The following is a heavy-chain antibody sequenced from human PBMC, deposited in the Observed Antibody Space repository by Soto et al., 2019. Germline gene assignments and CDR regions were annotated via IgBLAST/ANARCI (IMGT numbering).Heavy chain of an antibody. CDR1: GFTCSSYG. D-gene: IGHD2-15*01. V-gene: IGHV3-33*01. J-gene: IGHJ5*02. Sequence: GGSLRLSCAASGFTCSSYGMHWVRQAPGKGLEWVAVIWYDGSNKYYADSVKGRFTISRDNSKNTLYLQMHSRRAEDTAVYYCARRYCSGGSCYYNWFDPWGQGTVVTVSS. CDR2: IWYDGSNK. CDR3: ARRYCSGGSCYYNWFDP.